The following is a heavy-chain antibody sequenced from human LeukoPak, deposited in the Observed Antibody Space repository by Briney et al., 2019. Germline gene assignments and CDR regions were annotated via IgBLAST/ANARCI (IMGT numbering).Heavy chain of an antibody. V-gene: IGHV4-34*01. CDR1: GGSFSDYY. Sequence: SETLSLTCAVYGGSFSDYYWTWIRQPPGKGLEWIGEINHSGSTNYNPSLKSRVTMSVDTSKNQFSLKLSSVTAADTAVYYCARAGITMVRAPYNWFDPWGQGTLVTVSS. D-gene: IGHD3-10*01. CDR2: INHSGST. J-gene: IGHJ5*02. CDR3: ARAGITMVRAPYNWFDP.